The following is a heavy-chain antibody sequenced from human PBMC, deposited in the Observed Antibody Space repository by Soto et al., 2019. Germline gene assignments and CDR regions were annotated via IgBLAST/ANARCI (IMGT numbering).Heavy chain of an antibody. CDR3: ARWVTTGGLDV. Sequence: QVQLVESGGGVVQPGTSLRLSGVGCGFAFRSYVIHWIRQAPGKGLEWVALTSYDGSNKDYGDSVKGRFTISRDNSRNTVDLQMDSLRREDTALYYCARWVTTGGLDVWGQGTLVSVSS. V-gene: IGHV3-33*05. CDR1: GFAFRSYV. D-gene: IGHD2-21*02. CDR2: TSYDGSNK. J-gene: IGHJ1*01.